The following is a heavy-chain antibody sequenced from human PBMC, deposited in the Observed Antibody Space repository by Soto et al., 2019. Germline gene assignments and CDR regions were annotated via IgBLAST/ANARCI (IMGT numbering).Heavy chain of an antibody. CDR2: IIPIFGTA. D-gene: IGHD2-2*01. J-gene: IGHJ6*02. CDR3: ASSRYCSSTSCHPSSFGYYYDGMDV. V-gene: IGHV1-69*12. CDR1: GGTFSSYA. Sequence: QVQLVQSGAEVKKPGSSVKVSCKASGGTFSSYAISWVRQAPGQGLEWMGGIIPIFGTANYAQKFQGRVTITADESTSTAYMELSSMRSDDTAVYYCASSRYCSSTSCHPSSFGYYYDGMDVWGQGTTVTFSS.